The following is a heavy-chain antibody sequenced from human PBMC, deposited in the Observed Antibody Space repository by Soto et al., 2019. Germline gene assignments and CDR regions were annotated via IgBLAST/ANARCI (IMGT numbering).Heavy chain of an antibody. CDR2: IYYSGST. V-gene: IGHV4-59*08. Sequence: SETLSLTCTVSGGSISSYYWSWIRQPPGKGLEWIGYIYYSGSTNYNPSLKSRVTISVDTSKNQFSLKLSSVTAADTAVYYCGRHGMVYTGYVDWFDPWGQGTLVTVS. J-gene: IGHJ5*02. CDR3: GRHGMVYTGYVDWFDP. CDR1: GGSISSYY. D-gene: IGHD5-12*01.